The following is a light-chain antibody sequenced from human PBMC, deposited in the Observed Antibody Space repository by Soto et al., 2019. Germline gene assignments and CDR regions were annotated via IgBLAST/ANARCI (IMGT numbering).Light chain of an antibody. Sequence: DIQMTQSPSSLSASVGDRVTITCRASQSIGRDLGGYYQKPGKAPKRLIYGSSSLQSGVPSRFSGSGSGTEFTLTISSLQPEDFANYYCLQYNAYPWTFGQGTRVEIK. V-gene: IGKV1-17*01. CDR2: GSS. J-gene: IGKJ1*01. CDR1: QSIGRD. CDR3: LQYNAYPWT.